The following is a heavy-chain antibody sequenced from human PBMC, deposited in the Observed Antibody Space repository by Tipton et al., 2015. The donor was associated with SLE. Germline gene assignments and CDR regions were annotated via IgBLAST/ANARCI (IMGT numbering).Heavy chain of an antibody. CDR1: GFTFSSYA. CDR2: ISSSSSYI. Sequence: SLRLSCAASGFTFSSYAMHWVRQAPGKGLEWVSSISSSSSYIYYADSVKGRFTISRDNAKNSLYLQMNSLRAEDTAVYYCARDLYSSSFHDYWGQGTLVTVSS. J-gene: IGHJ4*02. CDR3: ARDLYSSSFHDY. D-gene: IGHD6-13*01. V-gene: IGHV3-21*01.